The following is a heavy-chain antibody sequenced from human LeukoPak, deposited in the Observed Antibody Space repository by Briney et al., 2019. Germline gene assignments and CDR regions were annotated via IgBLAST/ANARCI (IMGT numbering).Heavy chain of an antibody. CDR3: AKARYSSGWRKYFQH. CDR1: GFTFSSYS. D-gene: IGHD6-19*01. Sequence: PGGSLRLSCAASGFTFSSYSMNWVRQAPGKGLEWVSYISSSSSTIYYADSVKGRFTISRDNSKNTLYLQMNSLRAEDTAVYYCAKARYSSGWRKYFQHWGQGTLVTVSS. J-gene: IGHJ1*01. CDR2: ISSSSSTI. V-gene: IGHV3-48*01.